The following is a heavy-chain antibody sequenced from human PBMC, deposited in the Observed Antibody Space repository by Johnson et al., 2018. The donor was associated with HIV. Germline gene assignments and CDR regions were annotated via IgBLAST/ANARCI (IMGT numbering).Heavy chain of an antibody. CDR1: GFTFSTYA. D-gene: IGHD2/OR15-2a*01. CDR3: ARNSRNDAFDI. V-gene: IGHV3-30*04. Sequence: QVQLVESGGGVVQPGRSLRLSCAASGFTFSTYAMHWVRQAPGKGLEWVAIIFYDGSYKYYADSVKGRFTISRDNYKNTLYLHMNSLRAEDTAVYSCARNSRNDAFDIWGQGTMVTVSS. J-gene: IGHJ3*02. CDR2: IFYDGSYK.